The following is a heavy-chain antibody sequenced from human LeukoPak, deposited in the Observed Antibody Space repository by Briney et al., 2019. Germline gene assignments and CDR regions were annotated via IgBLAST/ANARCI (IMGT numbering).Heavy chain of an antibody. J-gene: IGHJ5*02. CDR1: GGSISSYY. D-gene: IGHD3-10*01. CDR2: IYASGSN. V-gene: IGHV4-4*09. CDR3: ARHGSVRSPLGP. Sequence: SETLSLTCTVSGGSISSYYWSWIRQPPGKGLEGGGYIYASGSNNYNPSLKSRVTISVDTSKNQFSLNLRSVTAADTAVYYCARHGSVRSPLGPWGQGTLVTVSS.